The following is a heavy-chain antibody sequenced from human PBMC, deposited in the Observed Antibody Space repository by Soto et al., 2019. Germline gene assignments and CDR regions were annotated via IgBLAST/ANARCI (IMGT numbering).Heavy chain of an antibody. Sequence: NPSETLSLTCAVSGYSISSGYYWGWIRQPPGKGLEWIGSIYHSGSTYYNPSLKSRVTISVDTSKNQFSLKLSSVTAADTAVYYCANTDIVVVPAASSSYYYYGMDVWGQGTTVTVSS. D-gene: IGHD2-2*01. CDR3: ANTDIVVVPAASSSYYYYGMDV. CDR1: GYSISSGYY. CDR2: IYHSGST. V-gene: IGHV4-38-2*01. J-gene: IGHJ6*02.